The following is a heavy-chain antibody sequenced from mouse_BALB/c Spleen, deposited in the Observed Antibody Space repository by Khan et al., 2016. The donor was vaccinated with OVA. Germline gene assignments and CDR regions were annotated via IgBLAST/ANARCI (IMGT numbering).Heavy chain of an antibody. D-gene: IGHD6-1*01. V-gene: IGHV1S56*01. CDR2: IYPGDGST. CDR3: ARHDSGGYLCWCSDG. CDR1: GYTFTSYD. J-gene: IGHJ1*01. Sequence: QIQLVQSGAELVKPGASVKLSCKASGYTFTSYDINWVRQRPEQGLEWIGWIYPGDGSTKYHEKFKGQATLSLDKSSSTAYLQLSRLTSEDHAVYMCARHDSGGYLCWCSDGWGAGTTVTVSS.